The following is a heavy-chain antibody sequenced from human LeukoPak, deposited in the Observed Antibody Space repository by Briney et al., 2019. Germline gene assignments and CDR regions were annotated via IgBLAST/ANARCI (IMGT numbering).Heavy chain of an antibody. CDR1: GGSTSSYY. CDR3: ARVSWFDELPNS. J-gene: IGHJ4*02. D-gene: IGHD3-10*01. Sequence: SETLSLTCSVSGGSTSSYYWSWIRQPPGKGLEWIGRIYTSGIISVNTNSKPALKSRVTMSVETSKNKLSRKLRSVTAADTAVYYCARVSWFDELPNSWGQGTLVSVSS. CDR2: IYTSGIISVNT. V-gene: IGHV4-4*07.